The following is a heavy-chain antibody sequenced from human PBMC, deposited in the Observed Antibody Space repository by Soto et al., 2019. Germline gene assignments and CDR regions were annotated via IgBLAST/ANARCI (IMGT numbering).Heavy chain of an antibody. Sequence: QVQLVQSGAEVRKPGSSVKVSCKASGGTFSRHAISWVRQAPGQGLEWRGGIIPIFGTANHAQKFQGRVTIIADESTSTAYMELSSLRSEDTAIYYCARGWGYDSSDYYYAYWGQGTLVIVSS. CDR2: IIPIFGTA. CDR3: ARGWGYDSSDYYYAY. D-gene: IGHD3-22*01. CDR1: GGTFSRHA. J-gene: IGHJ4*02. V-gene: IGHV1-69*01.